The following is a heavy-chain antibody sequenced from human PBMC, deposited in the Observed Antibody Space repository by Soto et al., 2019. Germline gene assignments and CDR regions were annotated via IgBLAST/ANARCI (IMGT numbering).Heavy chain of an antibody. D-gene: IGHD6-6*01. Sequence: QVQLVQSGAEVRKPGASVKISCKASGYIFTSYAIHWLRQAPGQRLEWMGWINGGAGDTRYSVNFQGRVTFTRDTAATTAFMDLSSLSSADTAIYYCARSPSRMAAETLLDPCGQGTLVSVSS. CDR2: INGGAGDT. V-gene: IGHV1-3*01. CDR1: GYIFTSYA. CDR3: ARSPSRMAAETLLDP. J-gene: IGHJ5*02.